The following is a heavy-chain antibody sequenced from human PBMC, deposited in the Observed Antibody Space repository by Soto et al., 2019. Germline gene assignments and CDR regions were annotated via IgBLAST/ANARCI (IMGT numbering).Heavy chain of an antibody. CDR1: GVSISSGGYY. Sequence: SETLSLTCTVSGVSISSGGYYWSWIRQHPGKGLEWIGYIYYSGSTYYNPSLKSRVTISVDTSKNQFSLKLSSVTAADTAVYYCARARRLWFNYWGQGTLVTVSS. CDR3: ARARRLWFNY. J-gene: IGHJ4*02. CDR2: IYYSGST. V-gene: IGHV4-31*03. D-gene: IGHD5-18*01.